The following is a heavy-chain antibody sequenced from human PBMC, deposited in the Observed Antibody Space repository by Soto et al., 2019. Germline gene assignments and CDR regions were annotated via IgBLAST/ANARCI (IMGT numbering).Heavy chain of an antibody. CDR2: ISGSGGST. CDR1: GFTFSSYA. V-gene: IGHV3-23*01. J-gene: IGHJ6*02. Sequence: PGGSLRLSCAASGFTFSSYAMSWVRQAPGKGLEWVSAISGSGGSTYYADSVKGRFTISRDNSKNTLYLQMNSLRAEDTAVYYCAKWGFGEVLRLYYYYGMDVWGQGTTVTVSS. D-gene: IGHD3-10*01. CDR3: AKWGFGEVLRLYYYYGMDV.